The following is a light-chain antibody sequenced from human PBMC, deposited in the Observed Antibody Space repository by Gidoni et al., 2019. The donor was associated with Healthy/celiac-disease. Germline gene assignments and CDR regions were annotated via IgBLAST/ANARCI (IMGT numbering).Light chain of an antibody. CDR3: LLDYGGAQVV. CDR2: SKS. CDR1: TGAVTSGYY. Sequence: QTVVTQEPSPSVSPGGTVPLTCPSSTGAVTSGYYPNWFQQKPGQAPRALIYSKSNKHSWTPARFSGALLGGKAALTLSGVQPEDEAEYYCLLDYGGAQVVFGGGTKLTVL. V-gene: IGLV7-43*01. J-gene: IGLJ2*01.